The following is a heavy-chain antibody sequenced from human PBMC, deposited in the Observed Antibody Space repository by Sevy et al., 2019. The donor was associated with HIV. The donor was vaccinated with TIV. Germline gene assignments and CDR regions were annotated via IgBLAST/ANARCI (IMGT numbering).Heavy chain of an antibody. CDR3: ARLSVYYFNSSGYSTTGNAFDI. CDR1: GFIVSNNY. J-gene: IGHJ3*02. D-gene: IGHD3-22*01. CDR2: IYSGDST. V-gene: IGHV3-53*01. Sequence: GGSLRLSCAVSGFIVSNNYMGWVRQAPGKGLEWVSIIYSGDSTYYADSVKGRFTISRDNSKNTLYLQMSTLRAEDTAVYYCARLSVYYFNSSGYSTTGNAFDIWGQGTMVTVSS.